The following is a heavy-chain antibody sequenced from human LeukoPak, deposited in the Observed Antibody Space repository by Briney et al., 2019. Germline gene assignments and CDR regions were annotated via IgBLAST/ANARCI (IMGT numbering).Heavy chain of an antibody. CDR2: VFYSGTT. J-gene: IGHJ5*02. V-gene: IGHV4-39*07. CDR1: SGSISSKKYY. D-gene: IGHD3-10*01. CDR3: ARGGYYGSGNDFRFDP. Sequence: SETLSLTCNVSSGSISSKKYYWGWIRQPPGKALEWVGSVFYSGTTYYNPSLKSRVIISVDTSKNQFSLKLTSVTAADTAVYFCARGGYYGSGNDFRFDPWGQGTLVTVSS.